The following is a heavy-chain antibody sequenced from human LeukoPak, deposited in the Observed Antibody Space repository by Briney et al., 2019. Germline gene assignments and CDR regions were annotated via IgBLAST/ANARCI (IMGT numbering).Heavy chain of an antibody. J-gene: IGHJ4*02. CDR1: GGTFTSYG. CDR2: ISAYNGNT. CDR3: AREWYCGGDCYALEP. D-gene: IGHD2-21*02. V-gene: IGHV1-18*01. Sequence: GASVKVSCKASGGTFTSYGISWVRQAPGQGLEWMGWISAYNGNTNYAQKLQGRVTMTTDTSTSTAYMELRSLRSDDTAVYYCAREWYCGGDCYALEPWGQGTLVTVPS.